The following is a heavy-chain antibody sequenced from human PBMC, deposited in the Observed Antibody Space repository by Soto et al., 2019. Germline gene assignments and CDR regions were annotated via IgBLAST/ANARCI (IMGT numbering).Heavy chain of an antibody. CDR2: ISHSGIT. D-gene: IGHD1-1*01. CDR3: SRNGGWNVDY. CDR1: GGSISDGTW. J-gene: IGHJ4*02. Sequence: QVQLQESGPGLVKPSGTLSLTCAVSGGSISDGTWWSWVRQPPGKGLGWIGEISHSGITGYNPSRKSRLTLSVDKSKNQFSLKLNSVTAADTAVYYCSRNGGWNVDYWGQGTLVTVSS. V-gene: IGHV4-4*02.